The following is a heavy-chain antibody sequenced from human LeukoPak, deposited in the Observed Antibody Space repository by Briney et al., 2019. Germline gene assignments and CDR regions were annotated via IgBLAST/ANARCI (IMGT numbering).Heavy chain of an antibody. J-gene: IGHJ4*02. V-gene: IGHV2-5*01. D-gene: IGHD5-24*01. CDR1: GFSLSTSGVG. CDR3: AHSYRWLQKQFYFDY. Sequence: ESGPTLVKPTQTLTLTCTFSGFSLSTSGVGVGWIRQPPGKALEWLALIYWNDDKRYSPSLKSRLTITKDTSKNQVVLTMTNMDPVDTATYYCAHSYRWLQKQFYFDYWGQGTLVTVSS. CDR2: IYWNDDK.